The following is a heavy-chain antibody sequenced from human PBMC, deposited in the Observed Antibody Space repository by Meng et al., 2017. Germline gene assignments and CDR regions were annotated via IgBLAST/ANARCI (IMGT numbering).Heavy chain of an antibody. J-gene: IGHJ3*02. CDR1: GGTFSSYA. CDR2: IIPIFGTA. D-gene: IGHD1-26*01. V-gene: IGHV1-69*13. CDR3: AREGGSGSYLTDAFDI. Sequence: SVKVSCKASGGTFSSYAISWVRQAPGQGLEWMGGIIPIFGTANYAQKFQGRVTITADESTSTAYMELSSLRSEDTAVYYCAREGGSGSYLTDAFDIWGQGTMVTVSS.